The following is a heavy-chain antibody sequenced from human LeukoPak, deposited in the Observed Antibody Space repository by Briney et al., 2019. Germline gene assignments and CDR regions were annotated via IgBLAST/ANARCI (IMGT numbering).Heavy chain of an antibody. CDR3: ARDRWELPYYFDY. J-gene: IGHJ4*02. D-gene: IGHD1-26*01. CDR1: GYIFTDYY. CDR2: LNSSGGST. V-gene: IGHV1-46*01. Sequence: ASVKVSCKTPGYIFTDYYIHWVRQAPGQGLEWMGILNSSGGSTTYAQKFQGRITMTRDASTSTVYMELRSLRFEDTAVYYCARDRWELPYYFDYWGQGTLVTVSS.